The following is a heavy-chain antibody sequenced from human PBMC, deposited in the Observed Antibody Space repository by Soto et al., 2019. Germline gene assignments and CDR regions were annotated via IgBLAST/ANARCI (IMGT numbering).Heavy chain of an antibody. CDR3: AKVSGRLRFLEWLLSDEYNWFDP. V-gene: IGHV3-23*01. Sequence: GGSLRLSCAASGFTFSSYAMSWVRQAPGKGLEWVSAISGSGGSTYYADSVKGRFTISRDNSKNTLYLQMKSLRAEDTAVYYCAKVSGRLRFLEWLLSDEYNWFDPWGQGTLVTVSS. D-gene: IGHD3-3*01. J-gene: IGHJ5*02. CDR2: ISGSGGST. CDR1: GFTFSSYA.